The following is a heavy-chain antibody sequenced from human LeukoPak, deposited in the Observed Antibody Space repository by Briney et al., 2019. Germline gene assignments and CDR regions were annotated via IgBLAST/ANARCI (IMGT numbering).Heavy chain of an antibody. CDR3: ARGFDDYDSSGYHKYAGGYFDY. Sequence: SETLSLTCAVYGGSFSGYYWSWIRQPPGEGLEWIGEINHSGSTNYNPSLKSRVTISVDTSKNQFSLKLSSVTAADTAVYYCARGFDDYDSSGYHKYAGGYFDYWGQGTLVTVSS. J-gene: IGHJ4*02. CDR2: INHSGST. CDR1: GGSFSGYY. V-gene: IGHV4-34*01. D-gene: IGHD3-22*01.